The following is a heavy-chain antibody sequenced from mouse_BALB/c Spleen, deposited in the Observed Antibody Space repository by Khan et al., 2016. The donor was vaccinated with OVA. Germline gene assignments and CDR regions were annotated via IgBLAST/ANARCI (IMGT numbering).Heavy chain of an antibody. J-gene: IGHJ1*01. CDR3: ARGASHWYFDV. CDR1: AYTFTNYA. Sequence: QIQLVQSGPELKKPGETVKISCKASAYTFTNYAMNWVKQAPGKGLKWMGWINTYSGEPSYADDFKGRFAFSLETSASTAYLQINNLKNEDMATYFCARGASHWYFDVWGAGTTVTVSS. V-gene: IGHV9-1*02. CDR2: INTYSGEP.